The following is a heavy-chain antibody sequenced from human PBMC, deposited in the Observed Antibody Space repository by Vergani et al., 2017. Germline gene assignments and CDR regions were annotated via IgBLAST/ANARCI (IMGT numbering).Heavy chain of an antibody. CDR3: ARVDIVVVPAAIGYYYYMDV. CDR2: ISAYNGTT. D-gene: IGHD2-2*02. CDR1: GYTFTSYG. V-gene: IGHV1-18*01. J-gene: IGHJ6*03. Sequence: QVQLVQSGAEVKKPGASVKVSCKASGYTFTSYGISWVRQAPGQGLEWMGWISAYNGTTNYAQKLQGRVTMTTDTSPSTAYMELSSLRSDDTAVYYCARVDIVVVPAAIGYYYYMDVWGKGTTVTVSS.